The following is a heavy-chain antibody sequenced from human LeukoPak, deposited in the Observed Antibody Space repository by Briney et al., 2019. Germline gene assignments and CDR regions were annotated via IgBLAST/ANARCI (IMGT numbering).Heavy chain of an antibody. V-gene: IGHV3-23*01. CDR3: AKDAVGGTAYYFDY. Sequence: GGSLRLSCAASGFTFSSYAMSWVRQAPGKGLEWVSAIRSSGDDTYYAGSVKGRFTISRDNSKNTLYLQTNRLRAEDTAVYYCAKDAVGGTAYYFDYWGQGTLVTVSS. CDR2: IRSSGDDT. CDR1: GFTFSSYA. D-gene: IGHD1-26*01. J-gene: IGHJ4*02.